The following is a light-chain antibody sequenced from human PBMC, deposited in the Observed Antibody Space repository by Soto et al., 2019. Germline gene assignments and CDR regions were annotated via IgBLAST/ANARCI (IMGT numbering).Light chain of an antibody. J-gene: IGKJ1*01. Sequence: EIVMKQSPATLSVSPGERATLSCRASQSVSSSYLAWYQQKPGQAPRLLIYGASIRATGIPARFSGSGSGTEFTLTISTLQSEDFAIYYCQHYNNWPPWTFGQGTKVDIK. CDR1: QSVSSSY. CDR3: QHYNNWPPWT. CDR2: GAS. V-gene: IGKV3-15*01.